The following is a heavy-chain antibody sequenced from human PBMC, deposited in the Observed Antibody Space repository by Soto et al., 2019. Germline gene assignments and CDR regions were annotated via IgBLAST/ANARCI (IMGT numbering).Heavy chain of an antibody. Sequence: GGSLRLSCAASGFTVSSNYMSWVRQAPGKGLEWVSVIYSGGSTYYADSVKGQFTISRDNSKNTLYLQMNSLRAEDTAVYYCARDRTEYYYGMDVWGQGTTVTVSS. J-gene: IGHJ6*02. CDR2: IYSGGST. CDR3: ARDRTEYYYGMDV. V-gene: IGHV3-53*01. CDR1: GFTVSSNY.